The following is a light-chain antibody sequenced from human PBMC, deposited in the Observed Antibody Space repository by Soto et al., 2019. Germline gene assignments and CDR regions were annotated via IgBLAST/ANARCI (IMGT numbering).Light chain of an antibody. CDR2: QNS. CDR3: QQPTSWPRT. CDR1: QYINNR. V-gene: IGKV3-11*01. Sequence: EIVFTQAPATLSSFPVYRCTLSCMASQYINNRLAWYQHRPGQDPRLLIYQNSIRAAGIPARFSASGTGKDFTLTISDVQPEDFAVYYCQQPTSWPRTFGQGTKVDTK. J-gene: IGKJ1*01.